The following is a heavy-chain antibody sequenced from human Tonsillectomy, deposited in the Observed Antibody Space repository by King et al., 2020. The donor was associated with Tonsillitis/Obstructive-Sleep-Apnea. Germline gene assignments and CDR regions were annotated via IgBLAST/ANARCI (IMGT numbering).Heavy chain of an antibody. D-gene: IGHD3-3*01. CDR3: ARASNDYDFWSGSSNPSYYYYYMDV. V-gene: IGHV3-33*01. CDR1: GFTFSSYG. J-gene: IGHJ6*03. Sequence: VQLVESGGGVVQPGRSLRLSCAASGFTFSSYGMHWVRQAPGKGLEWVAVIWYDGSNKYYADSVKGRFTISRDNSKNTLYLQMNSLRAEDTAVYYCARASNDYDFWSGSSNPSYYYYYMDVWGKGTTVTVSS. CDR2: IWYDGSNK.